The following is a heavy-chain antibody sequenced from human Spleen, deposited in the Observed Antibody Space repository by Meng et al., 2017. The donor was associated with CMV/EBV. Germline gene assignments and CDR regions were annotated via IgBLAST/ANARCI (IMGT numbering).Heavy chain of an antibody. D-gene: IGHD6-19*01. CDR3: ARERGWYGLPWY. J-gene: IGHJ4*02. CDR1: GFTFNTYW. V-gene: IGHV3-74*01. CDR2: ITSDGSST. Sequence: GGSLRLSCAASGFTFNTYWMHWVRQAPGKGLVWVSRITSDGSSTTYADSVKGRFTISRDNAKNSLYLQMNSLRAEDTAVYYCARERGWYGLPWYWGQGTLVTVSS.